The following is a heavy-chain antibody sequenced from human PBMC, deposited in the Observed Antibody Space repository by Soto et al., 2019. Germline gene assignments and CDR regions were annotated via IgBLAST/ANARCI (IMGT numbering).Heavy chain of an antibody. Sequence: QVQLVQSGAEVKKPGSSVKVSCKASGGTFSSYAISWVRQAPGQGLEWMGGIIPIVGTANYAQKFQGRVTITADESTSTAYMELSSLRSEDTAVYYCARGGVGAAQNYDAFDIWGQGTMVTVSS. D-gene: IGHD1-26*01. V-gene: IGHV1-69*01. CDR1: GGTFSSYA. CDR3: ARGGVGAAQNYDAFDI. CDR2: IIPIVGTA. J-gene: IGHJ3*02.